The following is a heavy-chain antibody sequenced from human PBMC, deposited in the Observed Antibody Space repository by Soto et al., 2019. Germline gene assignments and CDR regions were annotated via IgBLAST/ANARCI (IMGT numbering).Heavy chain of an antibody. J-gene: IGHJ6*02. CDR2: IIPIFGTA. V-gene: IGHV1-69*13. CDR1: GGTSSSYA. Sequence: SVKVSCKASGGTSSSYAISWVRQAPGQGLEWMGGIIPIFGTANYAQKFQGRVTITADESTSTAYMELSSLRSEDTAVYYCARDYYGSGSYYYYYYGMDVWGQGTTVTVSS. D-gene: IGHD3-10*01. CDR3: ARDYYGSGSYYYYYYGMDV.